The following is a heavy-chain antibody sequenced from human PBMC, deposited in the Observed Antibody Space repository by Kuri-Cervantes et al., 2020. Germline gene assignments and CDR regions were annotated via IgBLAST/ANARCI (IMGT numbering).Heavy chain of an antibody. Sequence: GESLKISCAASGFTFSDYYMSWIRQAPGKGLEWVSYISSSGSTIYYADSVKGRFTISRDNAKNSLYLQMNSLRAEDTAVYYCARRLLWFGDGYYFDYWGQGTLVTVSS. CDR2: ISSSGSTI. CDR3: ARRLLWFGDGYYFDY. D-gene: IGHD3-10*01. V-gene: IGHV3-11*01. J-gene: IGHJ4*02. CDR1: GFTFSDYY.